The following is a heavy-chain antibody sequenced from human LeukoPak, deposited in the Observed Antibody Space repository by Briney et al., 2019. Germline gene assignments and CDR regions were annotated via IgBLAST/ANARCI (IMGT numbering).Heavy chain of an antibody. V-gene: IGHV3-23*01. J-gene: IGHJ4*02. CDR1: GFTFSGYA. CDR3: AKDPLYGGDLKYYFDF. CDR2: ITGSGGGT. Sequence: GSLRLSCSASGFTFSGYAMSWVRQAPGKGLEWVSSITGSGGGTYYADSVRGRFTVSKDNSKSTLFLQMNGLRAEDTAVYYCAKDPLYGGDLKYYFDFWGQGALVIVSS. D-gene: IGHD4/OR15-4a*01.